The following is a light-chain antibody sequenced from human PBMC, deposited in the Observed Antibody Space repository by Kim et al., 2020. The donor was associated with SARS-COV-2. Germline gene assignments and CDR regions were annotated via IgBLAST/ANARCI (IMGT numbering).Light chain of an antibody. Sequence: QSVLTQPPSASGTPGQRVSISCSGSSSNIGTNTVNWYQQVPGAAPKLLIHDNNQRPSGVPDRFSGSKSGTSASLAISGPHSNDEADYYCAAWDDSLNSRVVFGGGTQLTVL. CDR2: DNN. J-gene: IGLJ2*01. V-gene: IGLV1-44*01. CDR3: AAWDDSLNSRVV. CDR1: SSNIGTNT.